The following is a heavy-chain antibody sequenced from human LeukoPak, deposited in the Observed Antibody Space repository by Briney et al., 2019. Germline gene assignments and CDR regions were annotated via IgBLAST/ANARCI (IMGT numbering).Heavy chain of an antibody. Sequence: PGGSLRLSCAASGFTFSSYAMSWVRQAPGKGLEWVSAISGSGGSTYYADSVKGRFTISRDNSKNTLYLQMNSLRAKDTAVYYCAKERGYSYGPNYFDYWGQGTLVTVSS. D-gene: IGHD5-18*01. V-gene: IGHV3-23*01. J-gene: IGHJ4*02. CDR1: GFTFSSYA. CDR3: AKERGYSYGPNYFDY. CDR2: ISGSGGST.